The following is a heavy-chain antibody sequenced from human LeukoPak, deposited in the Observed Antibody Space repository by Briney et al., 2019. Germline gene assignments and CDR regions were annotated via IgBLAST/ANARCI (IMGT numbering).Heavy chain of an antibody. J-gene: IGHJ5*02. V-gene: IGHV4-39*01. CDR1: GGSIISSAYS. CDR3: ATLAGES. Sequence: SETLSLTCTVSGGSIISSAYSWGWIRQPPGKGLEYIGNIYYSGSAYYNPSLKSRVTLSVDTFNNQFSLRLTSATAADTAVYYCATLAGESWGQGTLVTVSS. D-gene: IGHD1-26*01. CDR2: IYYSGSA.